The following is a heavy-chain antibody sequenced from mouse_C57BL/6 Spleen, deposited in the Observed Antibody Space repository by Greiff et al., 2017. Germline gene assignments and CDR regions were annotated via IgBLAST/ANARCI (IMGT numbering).Heavy chain of an antibody. CDR2: IYPGRGST. J-gene: IGHJ4*01. D-gene: IGHD4-1*01. CDR1: GYTFTSYW. Sequence: QVQLQQPGAELVKPGASVKMSCKASGYTFTSYWITWVKQRPGQGLAWIGDIYPGRGSTNYNEKFKSKATLTVDTSSSTAYMQLSSLTSEDSAVYYCARPLTGTGAMDYWGQGTSVTVSS. CDR3: ARPLTGTGAMDY. V-gene: IGHV1-55*01.